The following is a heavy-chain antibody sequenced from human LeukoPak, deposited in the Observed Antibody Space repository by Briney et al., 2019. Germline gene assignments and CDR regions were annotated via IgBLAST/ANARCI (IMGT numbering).Heavy chain of an antibody. CDR2: IYPGDSDT. CDR3: ARHLGTVGATSAFDI. CDR1: GYSFTSYW. V-gene: IGHV5-51*01. J-gene: IGHJ3*02. Sequence: GESLKISCKGPGYSFTSYWIGWVRQMPGKGLEWMGIIYPGDSDTRYSPSFQGQVTISADKSISTAYLQWSSLKASHTAMYYCARHLGTVGATSAFDIWGQGTMVTVSS. D-gene: IGHD1-26*01.